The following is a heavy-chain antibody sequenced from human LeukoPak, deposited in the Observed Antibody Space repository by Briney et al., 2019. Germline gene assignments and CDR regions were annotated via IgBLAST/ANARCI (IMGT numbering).Heavy chain of an antibody. CDR3: ARGPVYSSGWWGYFDY. CDR1: GGTFSSYA. J-gene: IGHJ4*02. V-gene: IGHV1-69*06. CDR2: IIPIFGTA. Sequence: SVKVSCKASGGTFSSYAISWVRQAPGQGLEWMGGIIPIFGTANYAQKFQGRVTITADKSTSTAYMELSSLRSEDTAVYYCARGPVYSSGWWGYFDYWGQGTLVTVSS. D-gene: IGHD6-19*01.